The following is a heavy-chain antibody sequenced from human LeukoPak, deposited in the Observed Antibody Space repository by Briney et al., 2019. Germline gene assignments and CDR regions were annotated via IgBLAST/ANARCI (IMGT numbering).Heavy chain of an antibody. D-gene: IGHD1/OR15-1a*01. CDR2: IKEDGGVK. V-gene: IGHV3-7*01. CDR1: GFTFSVSW. CDR3: ARDRGWNTFDY. Sequence: GGSLRLSCAASGFTFSVSWTSWVRQAPGKGLEWVANIKEDGGVKNYVDSVKGRLTISRDNAKKSLFLQMNSLRAEDTAVYYCARDRGWNTFDYWGQGTLVTV. J-gene: IGHJ4*02.